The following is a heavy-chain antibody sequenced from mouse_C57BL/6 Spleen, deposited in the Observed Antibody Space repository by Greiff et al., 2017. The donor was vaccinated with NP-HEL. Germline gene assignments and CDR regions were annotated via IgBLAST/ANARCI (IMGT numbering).Heavy chain of an antibody. CDR1: GFTFSDYG. D-gene: IGHD2-4*01. Sequence: EVKLVESGGGLVKPGGSLKLSCAASGFTFSDYGMHWVRQAPEKGLEWVAYISSGSSTIYYADTVKGRFTISRDNAKNTLFLQMTSLRSEDTAMYYCARYDYEDYYAMDYWGQGTSVTVSS. J-gene: IGHJ4*01. V-gene: IGHV5-17*01. CDR3: ARYDYEDYYAMDY. CDR2: ISSGSSTI.